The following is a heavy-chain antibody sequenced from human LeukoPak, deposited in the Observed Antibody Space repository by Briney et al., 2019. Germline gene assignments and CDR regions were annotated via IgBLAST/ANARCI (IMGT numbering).Heavy chain of an antibody. D-gene: IGHD3-16*02. J-gene: IGHJ4*02. Sequence: ASVKVSCKASGYTFTSYYMHWVRQAPGQGLQWVGWISIYQNKTNYSQMIQGRVTMTTDTSTSTAYMELRSLRSDDTAVYYCARDLLEPYDYVWGSYRPVGYWGQGTLVTVSS. CDR2: ISIYQNKT. CDR1: GYTFTSYY. CDR3: ARDLLEPYDYVWGSYRPVGY. V-gene: IGHV1-18*04.